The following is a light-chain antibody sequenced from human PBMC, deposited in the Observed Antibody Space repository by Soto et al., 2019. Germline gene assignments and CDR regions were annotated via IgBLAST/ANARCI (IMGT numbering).Light chain of an antibody. CDR1: QSVSSD. CDR3: QQYSTLPPRYS. Sequence: EIVMTHSPATLYVPPGGRATLSCRASQSVSSDLAWYQQRPGQPPTLLSYRASTRATGIPARFCRNGSGTEFSLTIRCLQAESFAVYYCQQYSTLPPRYSFGKGTKLEIK. J-gene: IGKJ2*03. CDR2: RAS. V-gene: IGKV3-15*01.